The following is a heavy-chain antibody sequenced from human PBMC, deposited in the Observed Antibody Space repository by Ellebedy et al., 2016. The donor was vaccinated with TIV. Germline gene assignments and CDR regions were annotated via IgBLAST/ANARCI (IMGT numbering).Heavy chain of an antibody. CDR1: GGSISRSSSY. CDR3: ARWFGELLYVRWFDP. CDR2: IYYTGST. V-gene: IGHV4-39*01. Sequence: SETLSLTCTVSGGSISRSSSYWGWIRQSPQTGLEWIGSIYYTGSTFYNPSLKSRVTISVDTSKGQFFLRLTSVTAADTAVYYCARWFGELLYVRWFDPWGQGTLVTVSS. D-gene: IGHD3-10*01. J-gene: IGHJ5*02.